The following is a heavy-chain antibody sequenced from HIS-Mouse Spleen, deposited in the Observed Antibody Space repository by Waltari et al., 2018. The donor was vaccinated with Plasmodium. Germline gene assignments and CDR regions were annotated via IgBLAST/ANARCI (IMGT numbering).Heavy chain of an antibody. CDR1: GCSISSYY. D-gene: IGHD5-18*01. V-gene: IGHV4-4*07. CDR3: ARGDGTAMAFDY. CDR2: IYTSGST. Sequence: QVQLQESGPGLVKPSETLSLPCTVSGCSISSYYWSWIRQPAGKGLAWIGRIYTSGSTNYNPSLNSRVTMSVDTSKNQFSLKLSSVTAADTAVYYCARGDGTAMAFDYWGQGTLVTVSS. J-gene: IGHJ4*02.